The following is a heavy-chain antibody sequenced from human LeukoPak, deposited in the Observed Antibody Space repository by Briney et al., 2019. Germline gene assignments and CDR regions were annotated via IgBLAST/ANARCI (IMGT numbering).Heavy chain of an antibody. D-gene: IGHD3-22*01. V-gene: IGHV4-30-2*01. CDR1: GGSISSGGYS. Sequence: TLSLTCAVSGGSISSGGYSWSWIRQPPGKGLEWIGYIYHSGSTYYNPSLKSRVTISVDRSKNQFSLKLSSVTAADTAVYYCARGLRGYYVPWGQGTLVTVSS. CDR3: ARGLRGYYVP. J-gene: IGHJ5*02. CDR2: IYHSGST.